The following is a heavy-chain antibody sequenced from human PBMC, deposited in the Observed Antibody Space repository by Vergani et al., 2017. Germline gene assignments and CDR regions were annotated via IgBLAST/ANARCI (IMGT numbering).Heavy chain of an antibody. CDR1: GFTFSRHW. J-gene: IGHJ4*02. CDR3: ARDGRIDAEGTELEY. Sequence: EVQLVESGGGLVQPGGSLRLSCAASGFTFSRHWMHWVRHAPGKGLVLVSRVNPEGTNTPYADSVKGRFTISRDNGKNMMYLQLNSLRDEDTAVYYCARDGRIDAEGTELEYWGKGTLVTVSS. V-gene: IGHV3-74*01. D-gene: IGHD1-14*01. CDR2: VNPEGTNT.